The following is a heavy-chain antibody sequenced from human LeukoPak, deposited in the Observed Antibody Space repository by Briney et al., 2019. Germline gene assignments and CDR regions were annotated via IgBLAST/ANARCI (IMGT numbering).Heavy chain of an antibody. D-gene: IGHD2/OR15-2a*01. CDR3: AGHHPRNTVDF. J-gene: IGHJ4*02. CDR1: GGSISSYY. CDR2: ISDIGSI. Sequence: SETLSLTCTVSGGSISSYYWSWIRQPPGKGLEWIAYISDIGSINYNPSLKSRVTISLDTAKNQFSLKLSSVTAADTAVYYCAGHHPRNTVDFWGQGTLVTVSS. V-gene: IGHV4-59*08.